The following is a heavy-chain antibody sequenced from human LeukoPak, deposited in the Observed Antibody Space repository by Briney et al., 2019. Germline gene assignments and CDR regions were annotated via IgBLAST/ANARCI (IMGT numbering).Heavy chain of an antibody. D-gene: IGHD3-10*01. CDR1: GGSISSSSYY. V-gene: IGHV4-39*01. CDR2: LYYSGLT. Sequence: SETLSLTCTVSGGSISSSSYYWGWIRQPPGKGLEWIGSLYYSGLTYYNPSLKSRVTTSVDTSKNQFSLKLSSVTAADTAVYYCARHGLGRVRGVTHFDYWGQGTLVTVSS. J-gene: IGHJ4*02. CDR3: ARHGLGRVRGVTHFDY.